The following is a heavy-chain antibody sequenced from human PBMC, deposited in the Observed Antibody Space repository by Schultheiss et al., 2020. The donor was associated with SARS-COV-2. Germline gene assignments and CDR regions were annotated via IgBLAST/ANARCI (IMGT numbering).Heavy chain of an antibody. CDR3: AREVDTAISYYYYYGMDV. D-gene: IGHD5-18*01. CDR1: GGSISSSSYY. V-gene: IGHV4-39*07. J-gene: IGHJ6*02. Sequence: SETLSLTCTVSGGSISSSSYYWGWIRQPPGKGLEWIGSIYYFGSTYYNPSLKSRVTISVDTSKNQFSLKLSSVTAADTAVYYCAREVDTAISYYYYYGMDVWGQGTTVTVSS. CDR2: IYYFGST.